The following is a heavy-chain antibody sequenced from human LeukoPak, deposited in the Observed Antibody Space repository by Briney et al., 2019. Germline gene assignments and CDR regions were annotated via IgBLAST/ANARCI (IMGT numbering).Heavy chain of an antibody. CDR1: GYTFTGYY. Sequence: GASVKVSCKASGYTFTGYYMHWVRQAPGQGLEWMGWINPNSGGTNYAQKFQGRVTMTRDTSISTAYMELSSLRSEDTAVYYCATPHPGYCSSTSCYTFDYWGQGILVTVSS. V-gene: IGHV1-2*02. CDR2: INPNSGGT. D-gene: IGHD2-2*01. CDR3: ATPHPGYCSSTSCYTFDY. J-gene: IGHJ4*02.